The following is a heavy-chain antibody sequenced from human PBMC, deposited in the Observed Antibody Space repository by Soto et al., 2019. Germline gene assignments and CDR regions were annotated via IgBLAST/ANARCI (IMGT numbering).Heavy chain of an antibody. J-gene: IGHJ4*02. Sequence: GASVKVSCKASGYTFTSYGISWVRQAPGQGLEWMGWISAYNGNTNYAQKLQGRVTMTTDTSTSTAYMELRSLRSDDTAVYYCARVYSSGWYTVTINYFDYWGQGTLVTVSS. V-gene: IGHV1-18*04. D-gene: IGHD6-19*01. CDR1: GYTFTSYG. CDR3: ARVYSSGWYTVTINYFDY. CDR2: ISAYNGNT.